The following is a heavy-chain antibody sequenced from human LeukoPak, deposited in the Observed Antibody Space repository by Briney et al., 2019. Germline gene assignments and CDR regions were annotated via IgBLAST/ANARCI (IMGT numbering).Heavy chain of an antibody. CDR3: AREIRIAATQEEYYYYYMDV. J-gene: IGHJ6*03. D-gene: IGHD2-15*01. V-gene: IGHV4-34*01. CDR1: GGSFSFYY. Sequence: SETLSLTCGVSGGSFSFYYWSWIRQPPGKGLEWIGEISQSGSTYYNPSLKSRVTISVDTSKNQFSLKLSSVTAADTAVYYCAREIRIAATQEEYYYYYMDVWGKGTTVTVSS. CDR2: ISQSGST.